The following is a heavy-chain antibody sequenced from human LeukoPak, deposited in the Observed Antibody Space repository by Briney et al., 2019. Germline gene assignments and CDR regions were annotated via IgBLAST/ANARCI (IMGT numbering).Heavy chain of an antibody. CDR2: IYYSGST. CDR3: ARDLVLGDYYYGLDV. V-gene: IGHV4-59*01. J-gene: IGHJ6*02. Sequence: KPSETLSLTCTVSGGSISCYYWSWIRQAPGKGLEWIGYIYYSGSTNYNPSLKSRVTISVDTSKNQFSLKLSSVTAADTTVYYCARDLVLGDYYYGLDVWGQGTTVTVSS. CDR1: GGSISCYY. D-gene: IGHD4-17*01.